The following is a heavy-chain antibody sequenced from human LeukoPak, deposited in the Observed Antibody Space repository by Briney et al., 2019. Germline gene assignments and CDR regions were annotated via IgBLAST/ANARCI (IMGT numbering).Heavy chain of an antibody. CDR2: IYHSGST. Sequence: SETLSLTCTVSGYSISSGYYWGWIRQPPGKGLEWIGSIYHSGSTYYNPSLKSRVTISVDTSKTQFSLKLSSVTAADTALYYCARGDAYYYDGGAFDIWGQGTMVTVSS. CDR3: ARGDAYYYDGGAFDI. D-gene: IGHD3-22*01. CDR1: GYSISSGYY. J-gene: IGHJ3*02. V-gene: IGHV4-38-2*02.